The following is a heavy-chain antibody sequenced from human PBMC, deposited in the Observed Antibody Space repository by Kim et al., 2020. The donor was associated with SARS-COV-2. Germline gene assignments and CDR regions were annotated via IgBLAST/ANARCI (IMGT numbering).Heavy chain of an antibody. Sequence: GGSLRLSCAVSGFVFSSYGMHWVRQAPGKGLEWVAVIWHNGGNKYYADSVQGRFTISRDNSKSTLYLQMNSLRAEDTAVYYCAKDQADSVGYYYDEYYFDYWGQGTLVTVSS. CDR1: GFVFSSYG. CDR2: IWHNGGNK. J-gene: IGHJ4*02. CDR3: AKDQADSVGYYYDEYYFDY. D-gene: IGHD3-22*01. V-gene: IGHV3-33*06.